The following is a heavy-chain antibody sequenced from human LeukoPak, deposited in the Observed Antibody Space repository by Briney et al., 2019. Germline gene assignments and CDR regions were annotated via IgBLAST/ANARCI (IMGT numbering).Heavy chain of an antibody. V-gene: IGHV3-23*01. J-gene: IGHJ3*02. D-gene: IGHD3-10*01. CDR2: ISPDNT. CDR3: VKEHVDRAFTRSFEI. CDR1: GFTFSTNP. Sequence: GGSLRLSCAASGFTFSTNPMSWVRQAPGKGLEWVSAISPDNTYYADSVKGRLTISRDDSKNTVYLRMNSPRAEDTARYYCVKEHVDRAFTRSFEIWGQGTVVTVSS.